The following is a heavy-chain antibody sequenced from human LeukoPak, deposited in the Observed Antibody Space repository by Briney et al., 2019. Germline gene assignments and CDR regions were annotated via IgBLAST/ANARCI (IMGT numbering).Heavy chain of an antibody. CDR3: ARDLEATVVVVPAATLGWFDP. V-gene: IGHV1-2*02. CDR1: GYTVTGYY. J-gene: IGHJ5*02. Sequence: ASVKVSYKASGYTVTGYYMHWVREAPGQGLEWMGWINPNSGGTNYAQKFQGRVTMTRDTSISTAYMELSRLRSDDTAVYYCARDLEATVVVVPAATLGWFDPGGQGTLVTVSS. D-gene: IGHD2-2*01. CDR2: INPNSGGT.